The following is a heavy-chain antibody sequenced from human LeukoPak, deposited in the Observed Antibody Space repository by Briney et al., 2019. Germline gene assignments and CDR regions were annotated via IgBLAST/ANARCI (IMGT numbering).Heavy chain of an antibody. J-gene: IGHJ4*02. Sequence: WETLSLTCTVSGGSISTFSWTWIRQFPGKGLEWIGSIYSRSTNYNPSLKSRVAISVHTSKNQFSLRLNSVTTADTAVYYCARDTTVASGMQYWGQGTLVTVSS. V-gene: IGHV4-59*01. CDR3: ARDTTVASGMQY. CDR2: IYSRST. CDR1: GGSISTFS. D-gene: IGHD6-19*01.